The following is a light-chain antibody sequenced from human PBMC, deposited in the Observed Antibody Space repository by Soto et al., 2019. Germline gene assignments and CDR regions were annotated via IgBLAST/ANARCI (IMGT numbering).Light chain of an antibody. J-gene: IGKJ5*01. Sequence: DIQMTQSPSSVSASVGDRVTITCRSSEDISTWLAWYQQKPGKAPKLRIYAASSLQSGVPSRFSGSGSGTDFTLTISSLQPEDFATYYCQHADSFPLITFGQGTRLEN. CDR1: EDISTW. CDR2: AAS. CDR3: QHADSFPLIT. V-gene: IGKV1-12*01.